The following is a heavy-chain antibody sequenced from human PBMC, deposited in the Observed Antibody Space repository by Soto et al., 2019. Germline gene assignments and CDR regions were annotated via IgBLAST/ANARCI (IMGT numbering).Heavy chain of an antibody. CDR1: WVSIRYQCYD. CDR2: IYYSGST. V-gene: IGHV4-31*02. D-gene: IGHD6-13*01. CDR3: AKFNISSWTSNFDY. J-gene: IGHJ4*02. Sequence: PWETLEILWSVSWVSIRYQCYDWGWIGQIPGKGLEWIGYIYYSGSTYYNPSLKSRVTISVDTSKNQFSLKPSSVTAADTAVYYCAKFNISSWTSNFDYWGQGTLVTAPQ.